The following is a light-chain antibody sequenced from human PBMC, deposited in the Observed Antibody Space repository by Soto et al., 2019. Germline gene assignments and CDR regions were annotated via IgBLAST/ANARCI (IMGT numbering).Light chain of an antibody. J-gene: IGKJ2*01. CDR2: AAS. Sequence: EIVLTQSPGTLSLFPGERATLSCRASRSVTSNYLGWYQQRPGQTPRLLIYAASNSATGIPDRFSGSGSGTDFTLTISRLEPEDFAVYYCQHYRDSRYTFGQGTKLEIK. CDR3: QHYRDSRYT. V-gene: IGKV3-20*01. CDR1: RSVTSNY.